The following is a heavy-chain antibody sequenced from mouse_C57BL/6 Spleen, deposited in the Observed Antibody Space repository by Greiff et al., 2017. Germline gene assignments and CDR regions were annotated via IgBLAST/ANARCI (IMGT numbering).Heavy chain of an antibody. CDR1: GFTFSSST. V-gene: IGHV5-9*01. CDR2: ISGGGGNT. J-gene: IGHJ2*01. CDR3: ARNYGSSPFDY. D-gene: IGHD1-1*01. Sequence: EVKLMESGGGLVKPGGSLKLSCAASGFTFSSSTMSWVRQTPEKRLEWVATISGGGGNTYYPDSVKGRFTISRDNAKNTLYLQMSSLRSEDTALYYCARNYGSSPFDYWGQGTTLTVSS.